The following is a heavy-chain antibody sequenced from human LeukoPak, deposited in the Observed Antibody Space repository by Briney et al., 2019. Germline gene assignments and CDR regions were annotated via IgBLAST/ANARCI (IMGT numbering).Heavy chain of an antibody. Sequence: GGSLRLSCAASGFTFSTYGMRWVSQAPGKGLEWVAVVWYDGSNIHYVDSVKGRFTISRDNSKSTLFLQMNSLTAEDTAVYYCARGGYSGTYYFDYWGQGALVTVSS. CDR2: VWYDGSNI. V-gene: IGHV3-33*01. J-gene: IGHJ4*02. CDR1: GFTFSTYG. CDR3: ARGGYSGTYYFDY. D-gene: IGHD1-26*01.